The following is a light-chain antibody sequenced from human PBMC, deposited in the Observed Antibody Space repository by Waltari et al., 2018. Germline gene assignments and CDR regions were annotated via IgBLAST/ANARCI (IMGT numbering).Light chain of an antibody. V-gene: IGLV2-14*01. Sequence: QSALPQPASVSGSSGQSVTIFCTGTSNDVGGYNSVSWYQEHPGQAPRVIIYDVSDRPSGVSDRFSGSKSGNTASLTISGLQAEDEADYYCSSQSSNNVVLFGGGTKLTVL. J-gene: IGLJ2*01. CDR3: SSQSSNNVVL. CDR1: SNDVGGYNS. CDR2: DVS.